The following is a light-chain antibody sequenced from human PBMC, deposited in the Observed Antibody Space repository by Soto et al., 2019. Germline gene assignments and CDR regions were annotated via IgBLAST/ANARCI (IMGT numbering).Light chain of an antibody. CDR2: GVS. V-gene: IGLV2-11*01. Sequence: QSALTQPRSVSGSPGQSVTISCTGTNSDVGGYNYVSWYQQYPGKAPKLMISGVSERPSGVPDRFSGSKSGNTASLTISGLQAEDEADYYCCSYVDTDTWVFGGGT. J-gene: IGLJ3*02. CDR3: CSYVDTDTWV. CDR1: NSDVGGYNY.